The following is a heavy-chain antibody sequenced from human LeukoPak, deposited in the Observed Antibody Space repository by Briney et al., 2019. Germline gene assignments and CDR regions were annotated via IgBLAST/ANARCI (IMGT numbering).Heavy chain of an antibody. J-gene: IGHJ4*02. CDR3: ARDRGATVTTFAH. CDR1: GFTFSLYV. Sequence: PGGSLTLSCAASGFTFSLYVMSWVRQAPGKGLEWVSGISASGGSRYYADSVKGRFTISRDNSRNTVFLQVNSLRGDDTAVYYCARDRGATVTTFAHWGLGTLVTVSS. V-gene: IGHV3-23*01. CDR2: ISASGGSR. D-gene: IGHD4-17*01.